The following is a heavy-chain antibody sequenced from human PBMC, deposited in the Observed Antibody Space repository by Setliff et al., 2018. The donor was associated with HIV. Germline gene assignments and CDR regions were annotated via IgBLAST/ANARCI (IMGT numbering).Heavy chain of an antibody. CDR2: INHSGST. D-gene: IGHD2-2*01. J-gene: IGHJ6*03. CDR3: AREGSVVPAAQANYMNV. CDR1: GGSFSGYY. Sequence: SETLSLTCAVYGGSFSGYYWSWIRQPPGKGLEWIGEINHSGSTNYNPSLKSRVTISVDTSKNQFSLKLSSVTAADTAVYYCAREGSVVPAAQANYMNVWGKGTTVTVSS. V-gene: IGHV4-34*01.